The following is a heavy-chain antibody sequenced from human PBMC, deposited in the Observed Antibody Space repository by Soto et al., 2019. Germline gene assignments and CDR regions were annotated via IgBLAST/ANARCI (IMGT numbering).Heavy chain of an antibody. CDR2: IHYNGNT. D-gene: IGHD2-2*03. Sequence: SETLSLTCPVSGDSIRSYSLSWIRQPPGKGLEWIGNIHYNGNTKYSPSLKSRVTMSVDTSKNHFSLKLISVTTADTAVYFCAREENLGRWIQPLDSWGQGTLVTVSS. CDR3: AREENLGRWIQPLDS. CDR1: GDSIRSYS. J-gene: IGHJ4*02. V-gene: IGHV4-59*01.